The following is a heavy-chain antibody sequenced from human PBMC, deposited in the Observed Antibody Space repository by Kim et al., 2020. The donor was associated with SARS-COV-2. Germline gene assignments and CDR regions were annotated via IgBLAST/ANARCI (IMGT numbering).Heavy chain of an antibody. Sequence: GRFTISRDNSKTTLYLQMKSLRAEDTAVYYCARGGYCSGGSCYPEYYFDYWGQGTLVTVSS. J-gene: IGHJ4*02. CDR3: ARGGYCSGGSCYPEYYFDY. D-gene: IGHD2-15*01. V-gene: IGHV3-30*07.